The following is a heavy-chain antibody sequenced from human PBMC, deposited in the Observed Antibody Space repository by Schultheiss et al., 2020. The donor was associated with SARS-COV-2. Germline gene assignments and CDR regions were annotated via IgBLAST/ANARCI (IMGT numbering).Heavy chain of an antibody. CDR3: ARGGLLFEQWPFDY. CDR1: GGSISSGGYY. CDR2: IYHSGST. J-gene: IGHJ4*02. Sequence: SQTLSLTCSVSGGSISSGGYYWSWIRQHPGKGLEWIGSIYHSGSTYYNPSLKSRVTISVDTSKNQFSLKLSSVTAADTAVYYCARGGLLFEQWPFDYWGQGTLVTVSS. V-gene: IGHV4-31*03. D-gene: IGHD6-19*01.